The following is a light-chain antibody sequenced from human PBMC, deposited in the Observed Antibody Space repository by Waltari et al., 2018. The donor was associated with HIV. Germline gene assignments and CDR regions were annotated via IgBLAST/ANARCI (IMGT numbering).Light chain of an antibody. CDR3: ASYAGSTNV. J-gene: IGLJ1*01. CDR2: GNS. V-gene: IGLV1-40*01. CDR1: SSNIREGYD. Sequence: QSVLTQPPSVSGAPGQRVTITCTGSSSNIREGYDVHWYQQLPGTSPKLHIHGNSNRPSGVPDPFSGSKSGNTASLTVSGLQSEDEADYFCASYAGSTNVFGTGTKVTVL.